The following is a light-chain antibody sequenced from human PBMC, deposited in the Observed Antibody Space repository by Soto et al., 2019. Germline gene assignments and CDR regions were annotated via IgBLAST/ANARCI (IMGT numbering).Light chain of an antibody. CDR1: RDISHS. Sequence: DIQMTQSPSSLSASVGDRATITCRASRDISHSLNWYQHHPGKGPKILIYAASTLQRGLPSRFTGSGSGTYFNLTINRLQPEYFATYCCQHSYSSRTFGQGTKVDIK. V-gene: IGKV1-39*01. CDR3: QHSYSSRT. CDR2: AAS. J-gene: IGKJ1*01.